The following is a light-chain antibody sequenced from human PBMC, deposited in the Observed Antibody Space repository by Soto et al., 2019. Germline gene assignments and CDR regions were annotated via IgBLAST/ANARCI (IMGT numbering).Light chain of an antibody. CDR2: GAS. V-gene: IGKV3-20*01. J-gene: IGKJ1*01. CDR1: QSVSSSY. CDR3: QQYGSSPWT. Sequence: EIVLTQSPGTLSLSPGERATLSCRASQSVSSSYLAWYQQKPGQAPRLLIYGASRRATGIPDRFSGSGSGTDLTLTISRLEPEDFAVYYCQQYGSSPWTFGQGTKVEIK.